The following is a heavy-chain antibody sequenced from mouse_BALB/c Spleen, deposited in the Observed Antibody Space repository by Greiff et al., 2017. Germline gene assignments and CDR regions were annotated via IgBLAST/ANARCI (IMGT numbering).Heavy chain of an antibody. CDR2: ISYSGST. CDR3: ARGGRLLRSVGDY. D-gene: IGHD1-1*01. V-gene: IGHV3-2*02. CDR1: GYSITSDYA. Sequence: EVKLMESGPGLVKPSQSLSLTCTVTGYSITSDYAWNWIRQFPGNKLEWMGYISYSGSTSYNPSLKSRISITRDTSKNQFFLQLNSVTTEDTATYYCARGGRLLRSVGDYWGQGTTLTVSS. J-gene: IGHJ2*01.